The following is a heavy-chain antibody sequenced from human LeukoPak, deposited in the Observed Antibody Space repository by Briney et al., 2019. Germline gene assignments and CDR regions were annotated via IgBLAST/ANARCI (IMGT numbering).Heavy chain of an antibody. CDR2: ISAYNGNT. J-gene: IGHJ6*02. D-gene: IGHD6-19*01. Sequence: GASVKVSCKASGYTFTSYGISWVRQAPGQGLEWMGWISAYNGNTNHAQKLQGRVTMTTDTSTSTAYMELRSLRSDNTAVYYCARDPPVAGRYYYGMDVWGQGTTVTVSS. V-gene: IGHV1-18*01. CDR1: GYTFTSYG. CDR3: ARDPPVAGRYYYGMDV.